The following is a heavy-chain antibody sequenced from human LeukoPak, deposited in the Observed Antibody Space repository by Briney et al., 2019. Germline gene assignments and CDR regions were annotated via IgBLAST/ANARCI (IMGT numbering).Heavy chain of an antibody. V-gene: IGHV4-30-2*01. CDR3: ARDMIVGGLGAFDI. CDR1: GGSISSGGYS. D-gene: IGHD3-22*01. CDR2: IYHSGST. Sequence: SETLSLTCAVSGGSISSGGYSWSWIRQPPGKGLEWIGYIYHSGSTYYNPSLKSRVTISVDRFKNQFSLKLSSVTAADTAVYFCARDMIVGGLGAFDIWGQGTIVTVSS. J-gene: IGHJ3*02.